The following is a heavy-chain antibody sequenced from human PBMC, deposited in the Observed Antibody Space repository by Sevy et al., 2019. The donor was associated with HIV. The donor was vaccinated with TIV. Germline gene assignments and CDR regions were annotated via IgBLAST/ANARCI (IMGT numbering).Heavy chain of an antibody. CDR3: ASGRSNYSPTDY. CDR1: GFTFSNYW. J-gene: IGHJ4*02. V-gene: IGHV3-7*01. Sequence: GGSLRLSCAASGFTFSNYWMNWVRQAPGKGLEWVANINQDGSEKYYVDSMKGRFTISRDNAKNSLYLQMNSLRAEDTAVYYCASGRSNYSPTDYWGQGTLVTVSS. CDR2: INQDGSEK. D-gene: IGHD4-4*01.